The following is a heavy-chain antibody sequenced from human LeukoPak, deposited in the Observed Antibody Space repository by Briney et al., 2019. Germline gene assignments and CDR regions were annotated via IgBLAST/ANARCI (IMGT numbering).Heavy chain of an antibody. Sequence: GGTLRLSCAASGLPFSSYSMSWVPQAPGEGLEYVSSISSSSSYIYYADSVKGRFTISRDNAKNSLYLQMNSLRVEDTAVYYCAREATVLTDYWGQGTLVTVSS. D-gene: IGHD1-14*01. CDR1: GLPFSSYS. V-gene: IGHV3-21*01. J-gene: IGHJ4*02. CDR3: AREATVLTDY. CDR2: ISSSSSYI.